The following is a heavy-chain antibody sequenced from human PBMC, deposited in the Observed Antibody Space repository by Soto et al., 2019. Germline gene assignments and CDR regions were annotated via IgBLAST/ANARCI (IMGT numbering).Heavy chain of an antibody. D-gene: IGHD6-19*01. J-gene: IGHJ4*02. V-gene: IGHV3-13*04. Sequence: GGSLRLSCAASGFTFSNYDMHWVRQVPGKGPEWVSAIGTTGDAYYPGSVRGRFSISRENDKNSLYLRMSGLRAGDTAIYYCARGSSGWYSEFDYWGQGILVTVSS. CDR3: ARGSSGWYSEFDY. CDR1: GFTFSNYD. CDR2: IGTTGDA.